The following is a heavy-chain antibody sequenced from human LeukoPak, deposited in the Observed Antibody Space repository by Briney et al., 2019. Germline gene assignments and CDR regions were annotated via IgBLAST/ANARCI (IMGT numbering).Heavy chain of an antibody. V-gene: IGHV1-2*02. Sequence: ASVKVSCKASGYTFTGYYMHWARQAPGQGLEWMGWINPNSGGTNYAQKFQGRVTMTRDTSISTAYMELSRLRSDDTAVYYCAREDYTLYYFDYWGQGTLVTVSS. CDR3: AREDYTLYYFDY. CDR1: GYTFTGYY. CDR2: INPNSGGT. D-gene: IGHD3-3*01. J-gene: IGHJ4*02.